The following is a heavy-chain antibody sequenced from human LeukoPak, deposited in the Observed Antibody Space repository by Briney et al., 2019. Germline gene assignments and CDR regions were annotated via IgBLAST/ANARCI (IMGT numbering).Heavy chain of an antibody. CDR1: GYSISSGYY. V-gene: IGHV4-38-2*02. Sequence: PSETLSLTCTVSGYSISSGYYWGWIRQPPGKGLEWIGSIYHSGRTFYNPSLKSRVTISVDTSKNQFSLKLTSVTAADTAVYYCAREIFTYYYDSSGYGLFDLWGRGTLVTVSS. CDR3: AREIFTYYYDSSGYGLFDL. D-gene: IGHD3-22*01. CDR2: IYHSGRT. J-gene: IGHJ2*01.